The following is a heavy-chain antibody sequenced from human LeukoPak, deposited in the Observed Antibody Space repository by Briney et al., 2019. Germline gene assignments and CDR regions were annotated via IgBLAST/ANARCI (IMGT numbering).Heavy chain of an antibody. CDR3: ARQLVRPVTNYEYYYYGMDV. V-gene: IGHV1-2*04. Sequence: ASVKVSCKASGYTFTCYYMHWVRQAPGQGLEWMGWINPNSGGTNYAQKFQGWVTMTRDTSISTAYMELSRLRSDDTAVYYCARQLVRPVTNYEYYYYGMDVWGQGTTVTVSS. CDR1: GYTFTCYY. CDR2: INPNSGGT. J-gene: IGHJ6*02. D-gene: IGHD6-6*01.